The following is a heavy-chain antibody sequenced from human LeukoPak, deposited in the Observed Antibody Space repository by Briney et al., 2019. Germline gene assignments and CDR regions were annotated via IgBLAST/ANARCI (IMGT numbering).Heavy chain of an antibody. CDR1: GGSINSAGYY. V-gene: IGHV4-31*03. D-gene: IGHD5-18*01. Sequence: ASQTLSLTCTVSGGSINSAGYYWSWVRQHPGKGLEWIGYIYYSGTTIYNPSLEGRLTISLDTSKNQFSLKLSSVTAADTAVYYCAKNDRGYNYASIYWGQGTLVTVSS. CDR3: AKNDRGYNYASIY. CDR2: IYYSGTT. J-gene: IGHJ4*02.